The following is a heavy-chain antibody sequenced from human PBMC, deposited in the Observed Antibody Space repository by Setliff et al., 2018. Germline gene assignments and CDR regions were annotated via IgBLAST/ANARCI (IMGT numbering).Heavy chain of an antibody. V-gene: IGHV4-30-4*08. CDR1: GGSISSGDYY. CDR2: IYSSGST. CDR3: ARESRYYYDKLGTLDY. D-gene: IGHD3-22*01. Sequence: TLSLTCTVSGGSISSGDYYWSWIRQPPGKGLEWIGYIYSSGSTYYNPSLKSRVSISVDTSKNQFSLKLSSVTAADTAVYYYARESRYYYDKLGTLDYWGQGTLVTVSS. J-gene: IGHJ4*02.